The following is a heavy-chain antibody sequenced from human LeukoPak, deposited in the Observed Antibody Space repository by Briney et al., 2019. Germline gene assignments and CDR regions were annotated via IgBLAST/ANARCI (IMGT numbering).Heavy chain of an antibody. Sequence: GRSLRLSSAASGFTFSNFGMHWVRQAPGKGLEWVAVISYDGSNKYYADSVKGRFTISRDNSKNTLYLQMNSLRAEDTAVYYCASLIVVVPAARNDYWGQGTLVTVSS. D-gene: IGHD2-2*01. CDR2: ISYDGSNK. J-gene: IGHJ4*02. CDR3: ASLIVVVPAARNDY. CDR1: GFTFSNFG. V-gene: IGHV3-30*03.